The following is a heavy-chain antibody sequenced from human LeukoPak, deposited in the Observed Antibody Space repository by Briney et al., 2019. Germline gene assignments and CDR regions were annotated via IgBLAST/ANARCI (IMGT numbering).Heavy chain of an antibody. V-gene: IGHV1-18*01. D-gene: IGHD3-22*01. J-gene: IGHJ4*02. CDR2: ISAYNGNT. CDR3: ARPRYYYDSSGYYPYYFDY. CDR1: GYTFTSYG. Sequence: ASVKASCKASGYTFTSYGISWVRQAPGQGLEWMGWISAYNGNTNYAQKLQGRVTMTTDTSTSTAYMELRSLRSDDTAVYYCARPRYYYDSSGYYPYYFDYWGQGTLVTVSS.